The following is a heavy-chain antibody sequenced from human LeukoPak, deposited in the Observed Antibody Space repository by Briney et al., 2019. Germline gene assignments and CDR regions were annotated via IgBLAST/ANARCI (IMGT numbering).Heavy chain of an antibody. Sequence: SETLSLTCAVSGGSISSYYWSWIRQPPGKGLEWIGYIYYSGSTNYNPSLKSRVTISVDTSKNQFSLKLSSVTAADTAVYYCARGDYYDSSGYFDYWGQGTLVTVSS. D-gene: IGHD3-22*01. J-gene: IGHJ4*02. CDR3: ARGDYYDSSGYFDY. CDR1: GGSISSYY. CDR2: IYYSGST. V-gene: IGHV4-59*01.